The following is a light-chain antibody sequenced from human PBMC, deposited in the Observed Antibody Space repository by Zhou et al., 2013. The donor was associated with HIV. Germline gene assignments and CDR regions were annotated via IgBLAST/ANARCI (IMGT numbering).Light chain of an antibody. J-gene: IGKJ1*01. CDR2: AAS. V-gene: IGKV1-39*01. CDR1: QSIHIY. Sequence: DIQMTQSPSSLSASVGDRVTITCRASQSIHIYLNWYQQKPGRPPTLLIYAASTLQSGVPSRFSGSGFGTDFTLTITSLQPDDFATYYCQQYHSSSQTFGQGTKVDIK. CDR3: QQYHSSSQT.